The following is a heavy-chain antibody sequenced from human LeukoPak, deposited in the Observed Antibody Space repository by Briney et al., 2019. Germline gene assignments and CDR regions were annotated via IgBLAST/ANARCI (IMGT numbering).Heavy chain of an antibody. CDR2: KGDGIST. CDR3: AKDHYWSIDY. V-gene: IGHV3-74*01. Sequence: GGSLRLSCAASGNYWMHWVRQAPGQGLVWVSRKGDGISTNYADSVKGRLTISRDIAKNTLYLQMNSLRAEDTGVYYCAKDHYWSIDYWGRGTLVTVSS. J-gene: IGHJ4*02. D-gene: IGHD3-3*01. CDR1: GNYW.